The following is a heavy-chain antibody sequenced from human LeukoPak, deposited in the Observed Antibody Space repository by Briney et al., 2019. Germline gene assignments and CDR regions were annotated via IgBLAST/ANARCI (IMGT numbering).Heavy chain of an antibody. CDR1: GGSVSTGSYY. CDR3: ARDNGDYFDY. V-gene: IGHV4-61*01. D-gene: IGHD4-17*01. CDR2: IYYSGST. J-gene: IGHJ4*02. Sequence: PSETLSLTCTVSGGSVSTGSYYWSWLRQPPGTGLEWIGYIYYSGSTDYNPSLKSRVTISVDTSKNQFSLKLSSVTAADTAVYYCARDNGDYFDYWGQGTLVTVSS.